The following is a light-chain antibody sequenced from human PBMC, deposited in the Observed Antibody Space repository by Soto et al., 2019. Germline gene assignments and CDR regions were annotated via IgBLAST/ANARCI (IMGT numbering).Light chain of an antibody. CDR2: GAS. J-gene: IGKJ3*01. CDR1: QSVSSSY. V-gene: IGKV3-20*01. Sequence: EIVLTQSPGTLSLSPGERATLSCRASQSVSSSYLARYQQKPGQAPRLLIYGASSRATGIPDRFSGSGAGTDFTLTISRLEPEDFAVYYCQQYGSATFTFGPGTKGDIK. CDR3: QQYGSATFT.